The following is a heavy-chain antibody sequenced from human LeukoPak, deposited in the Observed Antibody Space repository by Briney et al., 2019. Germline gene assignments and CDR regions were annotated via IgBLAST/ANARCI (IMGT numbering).Heavy chain of an antibody. CDR1: GFTFSESW. V-gene: IGHV3-15*04. CDR3: TARVVTTNEF. CDR2: VGRQTEGETT. J-gene: IGHJ4*02. D-gene: IGHD2-21*02. Sequence: PGGSLRLSCAASGFTFSESWMNWVRQAPGKGLEWVGRVGRQTEGETTDYPAPVKGRFTISRDDSKNTVYLQMNFLKTEDTAVYYCTARVVTTNEFWGQGTLVTVSS.